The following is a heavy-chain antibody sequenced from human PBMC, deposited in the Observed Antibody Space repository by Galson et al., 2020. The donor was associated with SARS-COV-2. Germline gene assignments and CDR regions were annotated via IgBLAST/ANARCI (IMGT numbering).Heavy chain of an antibody. CDR2: IYPADSDV. J-gene: IGHJ4*02. Sequence: GESLKISCKGSGYRFTSSWIGWVRQTPGKGLEWMGTIYPADSDVKYNPSFRGQVTISADKSIDTAYLQWNSLKASDTAIYFCARREYGYPYQPREDYWGQGTLVTVSS. CDR1: GYRFTSSW. CDR3: ARREYGYPYQPREDY. V-gene: IGHV5-51*01. D-gene: IGHD5-12*01.